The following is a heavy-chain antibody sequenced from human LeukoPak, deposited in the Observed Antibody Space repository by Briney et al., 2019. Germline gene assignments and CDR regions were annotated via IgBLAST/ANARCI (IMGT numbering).Heavy chain of an antibody. Sequence: PGGSLRLSCAASGFTFSSYAMNWVRQAPGKGLEWVSGISGSGGSTYYADSVKGRFTISRDNSKNTLFLHMNSLRAEDTAVYSCAKGYYGSGSYGWFDYWGQGTLVTVSS. CDR3: AKGYYGSGSYGWFDY. D-gene: IGHD3-10*01. CDR2: ISGSGGST. V-gene: IGHV3-23*01. CDR1: GFTFSSYA. J-gene: IGHJ4*02.